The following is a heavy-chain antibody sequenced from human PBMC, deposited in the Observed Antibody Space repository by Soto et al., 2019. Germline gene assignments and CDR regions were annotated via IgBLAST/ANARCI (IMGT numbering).Heavy chain of an antibody. Sequence: PSETLSLTCTVSGGSISSGDYYWSWIRQPPGKGLEWIGYIYYSGSTYYNPSLKSRVTISVDTSKNQFSLKLSSVTAADTAVYYCARDVPEVGGGKGWFDPWGQGTLVTVSS. CDR1: GGSISSGDYY. CDR3: ARDVPEVGGGKGWFDP. CDR2: IYYSGST. J-gene: IGHJ5*02. D-gene: IGHD2-15*01. V-gene: IGHV4-30-4*01.